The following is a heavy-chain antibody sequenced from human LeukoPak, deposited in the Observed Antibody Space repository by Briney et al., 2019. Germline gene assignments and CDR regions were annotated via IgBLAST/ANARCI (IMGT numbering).Heavy chain of an antibody. D-gene: IGHD3-3*01. CDR3: ARGRNDFWSGYSPRYYYGMDV. J-gene: IGHJ6*02. V-gene: IGHV4-59*12. CDR2: IRYSGST. Sequence: SETLSLTCTVSGDSIGGYYWSWIRQPPGKGLEWIGYIRYSGSTNYNPSLKSRVTISVDTSKNQFSLKLSSVTAADTAVYYCARGRNDFWSGYSPRYYYGMDVWGQGTTVTVSS. CDR1: GDSIGGYY.